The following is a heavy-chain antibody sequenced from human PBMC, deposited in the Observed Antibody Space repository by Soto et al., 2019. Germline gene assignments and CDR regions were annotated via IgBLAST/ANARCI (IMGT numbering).Heavy chain of an antibody. Sequence: QVQLVESGGGVVQPGRSLRLSCAASGFTFSNNGMHWVRQAPGKGLEWVAVIWYDGINKYYVDPVKGRFIISRDNSKNTVYLQMNSLRAEDTAVYYCARDRVQMVDGLDVWGQGTTVTVSS. D-gene: IGHD2-15*01. V-gene: IGHV3-33*01. J-gene: IGHJ6*02. CDR3: ARDRVQMVDGLDV. CDR1: GFTFSNNG. CDR2: IWYDGINK.